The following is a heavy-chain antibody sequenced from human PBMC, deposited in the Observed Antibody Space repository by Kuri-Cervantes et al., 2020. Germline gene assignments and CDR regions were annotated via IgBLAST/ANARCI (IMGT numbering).Heavy chain of an antibody. V-gene: IGHV3-33*01. D-gene: IGHD3-3*01. Sequence: LSLTCAASGFTFSSYGMHWVRQAPGKGLEWVAVIWYDGSNKYYADSVKGRFTISRDNAKNTLYLQMNSLRAEDTAVYYCARDRFWEYYYYYMDVWGKRTTVTVSS. CDR1: GFTFSSYG. CDR3: ARDRFWEYYYYYMDV. J-gene: IGHJ6*03. CDR2: IWYDGSNK.